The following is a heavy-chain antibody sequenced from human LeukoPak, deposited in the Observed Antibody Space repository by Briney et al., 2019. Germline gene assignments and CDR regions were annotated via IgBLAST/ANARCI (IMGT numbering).Heavy chain of an antibody. V-gene: IGHV4-4*07. CDR1: RGSITGYY. CDR3: AIVTGTTNWFDP. CDR2: IYTSGNT. J-gene: IGHJ5*02. D-gene: IGHD1-7*01. Sequence: ETLSLTSTLSRGSITGYYWRSVSETPQGGLEWIGRIYTSGNTNYNPSLKSRVTMSVDPSKNQFSLKLSYVTAADTAVYYCAIVTGTTNWFDPWGQGTLVTVSS.